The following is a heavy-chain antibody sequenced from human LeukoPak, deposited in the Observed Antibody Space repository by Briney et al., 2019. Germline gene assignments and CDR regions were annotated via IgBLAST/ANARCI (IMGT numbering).Heavy chain of an antibody. J-gene: IGHJ3*02. CDR2: IFYSGST. D-gene: IGHD3-10*01. CDR1: GDSISGYY. CDR3: AKSNGYGLIDI. V-gene: IGHV4-59*12. Sequence: SETLSLTCSVSGDSISGYYCSWIRQPPGKGLEWIGNIFYSGSTYYGPSLKSRLTISLDTSRNQFSLKLNSVTAADTAVYYCAKSNGYGLIDIWGQGTMVTVSS.